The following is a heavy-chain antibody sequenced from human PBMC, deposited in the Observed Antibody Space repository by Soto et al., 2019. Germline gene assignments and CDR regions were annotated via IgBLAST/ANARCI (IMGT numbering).Heavy chain of an antibody. J-gene: IGHJ4*02. Sequence: QLQLQESRSGLGKPSQTVSLTCADCGGSISSGCYSWSWIRQPPGKGLEWIGYIYHSGSTYYNPSLKSRVTILVDRSKNQFSLKLSSVTAADTAVYYCARGEVVALGYWGQGTLVTVSS. CDR2: IYHSGST. V-gene: IGHV4-30-2*01. CDR1: GGSISSGCYS. CDR3: ARGEVVALGY. D-gene: IGHD2-15*01.